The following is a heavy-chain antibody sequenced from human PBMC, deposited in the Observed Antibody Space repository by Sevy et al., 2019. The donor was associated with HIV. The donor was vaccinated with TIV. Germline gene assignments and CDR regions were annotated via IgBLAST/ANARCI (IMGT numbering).Heavy chain of an antibody. CDR1: GFIFSNFG. CDR3: VRVTPDEDGTTLDS. D-gene: IGHD4-4*01. V-gene: IGHV3-33*01. CDR2: IWHDGTKK. J-gene: IGHJ4*02. Sequence: GGSLRLSCAASGFIFSNFGINWVRQAPGKGVEWVAIIWHDGTKKHYLESVKGRFTISRDNSKNTVYLQMNSLRVEDSGTYYCVRVTPDEDGTTLDSWGLGTLVTVSS.